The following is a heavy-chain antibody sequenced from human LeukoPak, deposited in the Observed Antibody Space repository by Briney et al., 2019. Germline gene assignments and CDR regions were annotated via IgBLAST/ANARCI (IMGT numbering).Heavy chain of an antibody. CDR3: ARGTGVTIDY. CDR1: GGSFSGYY. V-gene: IGHV4-34*01. D-gene: IGHD2-21*02. Sequence: SETLSLTCAVYGGSFSGYYWSWIRQPPGKGLEWIGEINHSGSTNYNPSLKSRVTISVDTSKNQFSLKLSSVPAADTAVDYCARGTGVTIDYWGQGTLVTVSS. CDR2: INHSGST. J-gene: IGHJ4*02.